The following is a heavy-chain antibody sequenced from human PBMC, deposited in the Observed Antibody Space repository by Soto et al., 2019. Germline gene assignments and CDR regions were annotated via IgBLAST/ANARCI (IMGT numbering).Heavy chain of an antibody. Sequence: EVQLVETGGGLIQPGGSLRLSCAASGFTVSNNYMSWVRQAPGKGLEWVSLIYSGGSTFYAVSVKGRFTISRDNSKNTLFLQMNSLRAEDTAVYFCATYTSLDYWGQGTLVTVSS. V-gene: IGHV3-53*02. CDR3: ATYTSLDY. CDR1: GFTVSNNY. CDR2: IYSGGST. D-gene: IGHD2-2*02. J-gene: IGHJ4*02.